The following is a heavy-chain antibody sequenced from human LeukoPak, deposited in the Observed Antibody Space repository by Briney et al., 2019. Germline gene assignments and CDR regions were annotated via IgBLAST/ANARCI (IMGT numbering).Heavy chain of an antibody. J-gene: IGHJ4*02. Sequence: GESLKISCKGSGYSFTSYWIGWGRQLPGKGLEWMGIIYPGDSDTRYSPSFQGQVTISADKSISTAYPQWSSLKASDTAMYYCARHSYYYGSGIDYWGQGTLVTVSS. CDR1: GYSFTSYW. CDR2: IYPGDSDT. CDR3: ARHSYYYGSGIDY. V-gene: IGHV5-51*01. D-gene: IGHD3-10*01.